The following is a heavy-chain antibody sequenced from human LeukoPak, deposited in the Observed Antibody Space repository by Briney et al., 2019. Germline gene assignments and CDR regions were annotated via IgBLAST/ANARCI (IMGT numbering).Heavy chain of an antibody. CDR2: IRYDGSNK. D-gene: IGHD2-2*01. CDR1: GFTFSSYG. V-gene: IGHV3-30*02. CDR3: AKDTPGPTRVRAMDAFDI. J-gene: IGHJ3*02. Sequence: PGGSLRLSCAASGFTFSSYGMHWVRQAPGKGLEWVAFIRYDGSNKYYADSVKGRFTISRDNSKNTLYLQMNSLRAEDTAVYYCAKDTPGPTRVRAMDAFDIWGQGTMVTVSS.